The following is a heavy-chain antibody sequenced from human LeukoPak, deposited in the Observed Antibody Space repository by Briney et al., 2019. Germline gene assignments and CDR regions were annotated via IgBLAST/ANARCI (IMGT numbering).Heavy chain of an antibody. CDR3: ARGPKDAVFYYYGSGTPWST. CDR2: INSDGSST. D-gene: IGHD3-10*01. V-gene: IGHV3-74*01. Sequence: PGGSLRLSCAASGFTFSSYWMHWVRQAPGKGLVWVSRINSDGSSTSYADSVKGRFTISRDNAKNTLYLQMNSLRAEDTAVYYCARGPKDAVFYYYGSGTPWSTWGQGTLVTVSS. J-gene: IGHJ5*02. CDR1: GFTFSSYW.